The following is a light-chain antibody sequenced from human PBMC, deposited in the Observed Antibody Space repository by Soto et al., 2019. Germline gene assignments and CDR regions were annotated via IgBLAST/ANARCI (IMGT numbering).Light chain of an antibody. CDR2: GAT. V-gene: IGKV3-20*01. Sequence: ETVLTQSPGTLSLTPGERVTLSCRASQSVRISYLAWYQQKPGQAPRLLIYGATGRATGIPDRFSGSGSGTDFTLTIRTLEPEDFAVYYCQQYGNPPQTCGQETKVEI. J-gene: IGKJ1*01. CDR3: QQYGNPPQT. CDR1: QSVRISY.